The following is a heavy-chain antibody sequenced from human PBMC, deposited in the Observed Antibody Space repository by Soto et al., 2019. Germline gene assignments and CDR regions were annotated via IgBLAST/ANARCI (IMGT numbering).Heavy chain of an antibody. Sequence: QVQLQESGPGLVKPSQTLSLTCTVSGGSISSGGYYWSWIRQHPGKGLEWIGYIYYSGSTYYNPSIKSRVTIAVDTSKNQFSLKLSSVTAEDTAVYYCARAYYYDSSGYYFDLWGRGTLVTVSS. CDR3: ARAYYYDSSGYYFDL. J-gene: IGHJ2*01. CDR1: GGSISSGGYY. D-gene: IGHD3-22*01. V-gene: IGHV4-31*03. CDR2: IYYSGST.